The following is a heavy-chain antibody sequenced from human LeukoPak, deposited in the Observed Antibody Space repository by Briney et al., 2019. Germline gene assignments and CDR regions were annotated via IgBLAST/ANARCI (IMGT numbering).Heavy chain of an antibody. Sequence: PSETLFLTCAVSGGSISTTTYHWDWIRQPPGKGLEWIGNIYYSGSTFYNPSLKSRVTIFLDTSKNHFSLRLTSVTAADTAVYYCAREGLRGEYFDYWGQGTLVTVSS. J-gene: IGHJ4*02. CDR3: AREGLRGEYFDY. D-gene: IGHD2-8*01. CDR2: IYYSGST. V-gene: IGHV4-39*02. CDR1: GGSISTTTYH.